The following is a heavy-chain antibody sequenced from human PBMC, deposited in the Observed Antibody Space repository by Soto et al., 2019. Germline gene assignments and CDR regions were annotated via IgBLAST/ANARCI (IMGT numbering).Heavy chain of an antibody. CDR1: GFTFSNAW. J-gene: IGHJ4*02. V-gene: IGHV3-15*01. D-gene: IGHD3-10*01. CDR3: TTRFYYGSGSYYIKNY. Sequence: EVQLVESGGGLVTPGGSLRLSCAASGFTFSNAWMSWVRQAPGKGLEWVGRIKSKTDGGTTDYAAPVKGRFTISRDDSKNTLYLQMNSVKTEDTAVYYCTTRFYYGSGSYYIKNYWGQGTLVTVSS. CDR2: IKSKTDGGTT.